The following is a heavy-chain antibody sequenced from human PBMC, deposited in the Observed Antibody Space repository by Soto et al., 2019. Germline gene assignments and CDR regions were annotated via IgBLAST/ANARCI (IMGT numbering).Heavy chain of an antibody. CDR2: TRNKANSYTT. CDR1: GFTFSDHY. V-gene: IGHV3-72*01. CDR3: ARATTTLDV. D-gene: IGHD2-15*01. Sequence: EVQLVESGGGLVQPGGSLRLSCAASGFTFSDHYMDWVRQAPGKGLEWVGRTRNKANSYTTEYAASVKGRFTISRDGSKNSLYLKMNSLKTEDTAVYYCARATTTLDVWGQGTTVTVSS. J-gene: IGHJ6*02.